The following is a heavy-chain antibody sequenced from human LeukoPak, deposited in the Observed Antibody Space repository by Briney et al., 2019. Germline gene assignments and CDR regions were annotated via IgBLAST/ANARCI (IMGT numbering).Heavy chain of an antibody. CDR1: GGSISSSAYY. CDR2: FYYSGST. CDR3: ARVDYDSRFDP. J-gene: IGHJ5*02. Sequence: SETLSLTCNVSGGSISSSAYYWGWIRQPPGKGLEWIGSFYYSGSTYYNPSLKSRVTISVDTSKNQFSLKLTSVTAADTAVYSCARVDYDSRFDPWGQGTLVTVSS. D-gene: IGHD4-17*01. V-gene: IGHV4-39*01.